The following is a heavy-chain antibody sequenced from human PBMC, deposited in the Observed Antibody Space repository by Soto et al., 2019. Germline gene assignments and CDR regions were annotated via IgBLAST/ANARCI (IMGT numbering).Heavy chain of an antibody. CDR2: INIDGSST. CDR1: GFTFSSFA. CDR3: ARGGYYHYAMDV. V-gene: IGHV3-74*01. Sequence: EAPVVESGGGLVQPGGSLRLSCVASGFTFSSFAMHWVRQAPGKGLVWVSRINIDGSSTSYADSVKGRFTISRDNVKNTLYLQMNSLRAEDTAVYYCARGGYYHYAMDVWGQGTTVTVSS. J-gene: IGHJ6*02.